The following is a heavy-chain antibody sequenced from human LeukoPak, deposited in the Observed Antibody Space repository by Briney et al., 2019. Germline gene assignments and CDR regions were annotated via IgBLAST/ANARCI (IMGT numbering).Heavy chain of an antibody. J-gene: IGHJ3*02. CDR1: GLTFGDYW. D-gene: IGHD3-9*01. CDR3: ATYWRYFDWLLLDT. V-gene: IGHV3-7*05. CDR2: IKQDGSET. Sequence: GGSLRLSCEASGLTFGDYWMTWVRQAPGKGPECVANIKQDGSETHYVDSVKGRFTIFRDNAKNSLSLQMNSPRVEDTAMYYCATYWRYFDWLLLDTWGLGTMVTVSS.